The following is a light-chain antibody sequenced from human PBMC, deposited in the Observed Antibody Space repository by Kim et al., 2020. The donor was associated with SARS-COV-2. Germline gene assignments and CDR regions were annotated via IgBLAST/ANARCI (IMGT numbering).Light chain of an antibody. CDR3: QQYNNWPRT. CDR2: GAS. Sequence: EIVMTQSPATLSVSPGEGATLSCRASQSVNSNLAWFQQKPGQAPRLLIYGASTRATGIPATFSGSGSGTEFTLTISSLQSEDFAVYYCQQYNNWPRTFGQGTKVDIK. J-gene: IGKJ1*01. CDR1: QSVNSN. V-gene: IGKV3-15*01.